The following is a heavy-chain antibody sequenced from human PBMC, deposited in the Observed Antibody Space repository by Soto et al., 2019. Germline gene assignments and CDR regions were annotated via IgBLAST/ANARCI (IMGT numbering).Heavy chain of an antibody. Sequence: SLRLSCAASGFTFSSYAMHWVRQAPGKGLEWVAVISYDGSNKYYADSVKGRFTISRDNSKNTLYLQMNSLRAEDTAVYYCARDRSTMIVVVITTDGFDYWGQGTLVTVSS. D-gene: IGHD3-22*01. V-gene: IGHV3-30-3*01. CDR3: ARDRSTMIVVVITTDGFDY. CDR1: GFTFSSYA. CDR2: ISYDGSNK. J-gene: IGHJ4*02.